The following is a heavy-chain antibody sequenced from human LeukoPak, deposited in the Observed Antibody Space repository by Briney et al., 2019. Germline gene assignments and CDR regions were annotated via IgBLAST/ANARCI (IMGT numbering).Heavy chain of an antibody. CDR3: ASRYCSSDGCYPAFDY. D-gene: IGHD2-15*01. CDR2: INENGAIT. CDR1: GFSFTNYG. Sequence: GGSLRLSCAASGFSFTNYGMSWVRQAPGKGLEWISAINENGAITKYADSVRGRFTISRDNSKDTLYLQINSLRVEDTAVYYCASRYCSSDGCYPAFDYWGQGTLVTVFS. J-gene: IGHJ4*02. V-gene: IGHV3-23*01.